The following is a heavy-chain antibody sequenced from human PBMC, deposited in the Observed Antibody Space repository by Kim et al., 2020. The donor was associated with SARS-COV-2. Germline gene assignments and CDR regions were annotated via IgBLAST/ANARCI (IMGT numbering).Heavy chain of an antibody. Sequence: SETLSLTCAVYGGSFSGYYWSWIRQPPGKGLEWIGEINHSGSTNYNPSLKSRVTISVDTSKNQFSLKLSSVTAADTAVYYCARDRRRFRTAGDWFDPWGQGTLVTVSS. V-gene: IGHV4-34*01. CDR2: INHSGST. D-gene: IGHD6-13*01. CDR3: ARDRRRFRTAGDWFDP. CDR1: GGSFSGYY. J-gene: IGHJ5*02.